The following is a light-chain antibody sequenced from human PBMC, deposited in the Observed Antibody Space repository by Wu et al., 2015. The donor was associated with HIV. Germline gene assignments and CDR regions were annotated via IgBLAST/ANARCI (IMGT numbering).Light chain of an antibody. J-gene: IGKJ5*01. CDR3: QQYGGSPFT. Sequence: IVLTQSPGTLSLSPGERATLSCRASQSVTSNYLAWYQQKPGQAPRLLIYGASSRATAIPDRFTGSGSGTDFTLTISRLEPEDFAVYYCQQYGGSPFTFDQGTRLDIK. CDR1: QSVTSNY. CDR2: GAS. V-gene: IGKV3-20*01.